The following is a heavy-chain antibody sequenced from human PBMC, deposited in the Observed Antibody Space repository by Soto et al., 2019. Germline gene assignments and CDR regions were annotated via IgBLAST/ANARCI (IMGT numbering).Heavy chain of an antibody. D-gene: IGHD3-3*01. CDR2: IYPGDSDT. J-gene: IGHJ6*02. Sequence: PGESLKISCQGSGYSFFSYWIAWVRQMPGKGLEWMGSIYPGDSDTRYSPSFQGQVTISADKSISTAYLQWSSLRAEDTAVYYCARDRYSYYDFWSGSLPYYYYGMDVWGQGTTVTVSS. V-gene: IGHV5-51*01. CDR3: ARDRYSYYDFWSGSLPYYYYGMDV. CDR1: GYSFFSYW.